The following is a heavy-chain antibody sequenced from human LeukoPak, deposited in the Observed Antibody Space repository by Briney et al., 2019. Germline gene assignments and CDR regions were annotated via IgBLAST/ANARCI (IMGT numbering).Heavy chain of an antibody. J-gene: IGHJ4*02. D-gene: IGHD1-7*01. CDR1: GGSISSGDYY. Sequence: SETLSLTCTVSGGSISSGDYYWSWIRQPPGKGLEWIGYIYYSGSTYYNPSLKSRVSISLDTSKNQFSLKLSSVTAADTAMYYCATINWNYYFHGYWGQGTLVTVSS. CDR2: IYYSGST. CDR3: ATINWNYYFHGY. V-gene: IGHV4-30-4*08.